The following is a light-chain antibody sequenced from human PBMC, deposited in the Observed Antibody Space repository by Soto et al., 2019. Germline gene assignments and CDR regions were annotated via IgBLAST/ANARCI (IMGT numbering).Light chain of an antibody. V-gene: IGLV2-23*01. CDR2: DDS. CDR3: SSYAGPSTRYV. CDR1: SRDVGNYNL. J-gene: IGLJ1*01. Sequence: QSALTQPASVSGSPGQSITFSCTGTSRDVGNYNLVSWYQHHPGKAPKLIIYDDSKRPSGVSNRFSGSKSGNTASLTISGLQAEDEADYYCSSYAGPSTRYVFGTGTKLTAL.